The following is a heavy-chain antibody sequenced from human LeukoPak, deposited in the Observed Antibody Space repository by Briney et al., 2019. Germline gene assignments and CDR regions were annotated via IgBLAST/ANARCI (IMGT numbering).Heavy chain of an antibody. Sequence: SETLSLTCSVSGGSISNYFWTWIRQPPGKGLEWIGYIYSSGSTYYNPSLKSRVTISVDTSKNRFSLKLSTVTAADTAVYYCARVVFEVGFQFDFWGQGTLVTVSS. CDR2: IYSSGST. CDR3: ARVVFEVGFQFDF. V-gene: IGHV4-59*08. CDR1: GGSISNYF. D-gene: IGHD1-26*01. J-gene: IGHJ4*02.